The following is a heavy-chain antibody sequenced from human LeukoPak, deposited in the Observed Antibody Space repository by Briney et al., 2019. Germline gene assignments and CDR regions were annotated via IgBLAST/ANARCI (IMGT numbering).Heavy chain of an antibody. D-gene: IGHD1-26*01. J-gene: IGHJ4*02. CDR2: ISGSGGST. Sequence: GGSLRLSCAASGFTFSSYAMSWVRQAPGKGLEWVSAISGSGGSTYYADSVKGRFTISRDNSKNTLYLQMNSLRAEDTAVYHCAKRSVSGSYFFDYWGQGALVTVSS. CDR1: GFTFSSYA. V-gene: IGHV3-23*01. CDR3: AKRSVSGSYFFDY.